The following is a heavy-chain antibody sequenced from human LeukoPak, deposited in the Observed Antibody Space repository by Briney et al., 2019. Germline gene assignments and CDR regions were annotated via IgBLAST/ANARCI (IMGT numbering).Heavy chain of an antibody. CDR2: IKQDGSEK. CDR3: ASLMVRGVIWIDF. V-gene: IGHV3-7*03. CDR1: GFTFSSYS. Sequence: PGGSLRLSCAASGFTFSSYSMSWVRQVPGKGLEWVANIKQDGSEKYYVDSVKGRFTISRDNAKNSLYLQMNSLRVEDTAVYYCASLMVRGVIWIDFWGQGTLVTVSS. J-gene: IGHJ4*02. D-gene: IGHD3-10*01.